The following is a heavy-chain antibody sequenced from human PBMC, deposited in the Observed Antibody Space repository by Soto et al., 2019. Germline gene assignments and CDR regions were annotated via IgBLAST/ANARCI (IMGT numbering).Heavy chain of an antibody. D-gene: IGHD6-13*01. V-gene: IGHV4-30-4*01. CDR1: GCSISSGDYY. CDR3: ARGSIPSIAAAGTDWFDP. Sequence: SETLSLTCTFSGCSISSGDYYWSWIRQPPGKGLEWIGYIYYSGSTYYNPSLKSRVTISVDTSKNQFSLKLSSVTAADTAVYYCARGSIPSIAAAGTDWFDPWGQGTLVTVSS. J-gene: IGHJ5*02. CDR2: IYYSGST.